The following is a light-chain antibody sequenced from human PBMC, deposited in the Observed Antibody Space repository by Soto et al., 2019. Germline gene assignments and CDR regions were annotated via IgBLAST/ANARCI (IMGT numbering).Light chain of an antibody. V-gene: IGKV1-12*01. J-gene: IGKJ3*01. CDR1: RDINRW. CDR3: QQAHSFPLT. CDR2: SAS. Sequence: GDRVTITCRASRDINRWLAWHQQKPGEAPNLLIFSASSLQSGVPSRFSGSGSGTDFTLTITNLQPEDVVTYYCQQAHSFPLTFGPGTKVDLK.